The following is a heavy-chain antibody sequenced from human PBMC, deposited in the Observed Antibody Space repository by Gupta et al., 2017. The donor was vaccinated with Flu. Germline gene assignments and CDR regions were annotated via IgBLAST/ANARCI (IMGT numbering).Heavy chain of an antibody. CDR3: ARADPGKHYFDY. J-gene: IGHJ4*02. CDR1: GGSFSSYV. Sequence: KASGGSFSSYVISWVRQAPGQGLEWMGGILPRFRTANYALKFEGRVAISADESSSTAHMELSRLRSEDTAVYYCARADPGKHYFDYWGRGTLVTVSS. V-gene: IGHV1-69*01. CDR2: ILPRFRTA.